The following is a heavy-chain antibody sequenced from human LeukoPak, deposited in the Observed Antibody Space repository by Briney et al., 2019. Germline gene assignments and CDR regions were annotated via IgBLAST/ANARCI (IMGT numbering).Heavy chain of an antibody. J-gene: IGHJ3*01. Sequence: PGGSLRLSCAASGFTFSSYAMSWVRQAPGKGLEWVSAISGSGGSTYYAASVKGRFTISRDDAQNSVYLQMNSLRAEDTALYYCARWNGIDGFWRGDFWGQGTMVTVSS. CDR1: GFTFSSYA. V-gene: IGHV3-23*01. D-gene: IGHD3-3*01. CDR3: ARWNGIDGFWRGDF. CDR2: ISGSGGST.